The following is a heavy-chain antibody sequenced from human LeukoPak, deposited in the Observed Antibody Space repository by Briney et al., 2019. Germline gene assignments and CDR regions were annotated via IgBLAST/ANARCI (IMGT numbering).Heavy chain of an antibody. V-gene: IGHV4-59*12. D-gene: IGHD7-27*01. CDR1: GGSISSYY. J-gene: IGHJ4*02. CDR3: ARVTGDSLAFDY. Sequence: PSETLSLTCTVSGGSISSYYWSWSRQPPGKGLEWIGYIYYSGSTNYNPSLKSRVTISVDTSKNQFSLKVSSVTAADTAVYYCARVTGDSLAFDYWGQGTLVTVSS. CDR2: IYYSGST.